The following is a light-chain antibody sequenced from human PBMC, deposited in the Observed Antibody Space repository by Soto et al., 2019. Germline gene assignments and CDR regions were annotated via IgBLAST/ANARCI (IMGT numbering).Light chain of an antibody. CDR3: QQYSIYWNT. CDR1: QSISTW. J-gene: IGKJ2*01. CDR2: DAS. V-gene: IGKV1-5*01. Sequence: DIQMTQSPSTLSASVGDGVTITCRASQSISTWLAWYQQKPGKAPKLLIYDASPLESGVPSRFSGSGSGTEVTLTISSLQPDDFATYYCQQYSIYWNTFGQGTKLEIK.